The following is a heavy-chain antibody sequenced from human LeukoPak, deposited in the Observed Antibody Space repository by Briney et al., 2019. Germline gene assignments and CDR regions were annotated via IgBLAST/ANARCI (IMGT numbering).Heavy chain of an antibody. V-gene: IGHV3-23*01. CDR2: ISGSGGST. CDR1: GFTFDDYA. D-gene: IGHD2-2*02. CDR3: AKDRCSSTSCYKWANWFDP. Sequence: GGSLRLSCAASGFTFDDYAMHWVRQAPGKGLEWVSAISGSGGSTYYADSVKGRFTISRDNSKNTLYLQMNSLRAEDTAVYYCAKDRCSSTSCYKWANWFDPWGQGTLVTVSS. J-gene: IGHJ5*02.